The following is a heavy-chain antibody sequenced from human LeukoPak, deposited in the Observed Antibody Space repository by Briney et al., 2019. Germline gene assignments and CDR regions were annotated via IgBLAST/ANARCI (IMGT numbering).Heavy chain of an antibody. CDR2: IKQDGSEK. V-gene: IGHV3-7*01. J-gene: IGHJ4*02. Sequence: PGGSLSLSGAASGLAFSTYWMPWFRQAPGKGLEWVANIKQDGSEKYYVDSVKGRFTISRDNAKNSLYLQMSSLRAEDTALYYCARGSGWVFDYWGQGTLVTVSS. D-gene: IGHD6-19*01. CDR3: ARGSGWVFDY. CDR1: GLAFSTYW.